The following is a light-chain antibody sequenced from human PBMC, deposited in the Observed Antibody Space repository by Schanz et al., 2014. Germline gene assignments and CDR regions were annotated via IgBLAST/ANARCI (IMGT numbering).Light chain of an antibody. J-gene: IGLJ2*01. CDR2: DVT. CDR3: SSYAGSKIQ. V-gene: IGLV2-14*03. Sequence: QSVLTQPASVSGSPGQSITISCTGTSSDIGAFNYVTWYQQHPGKAPKLIIYDVTDRPSGVSDRFSGSKSGNTASLTISGLQAEDEADYYCSSYAGSKIQIGGGTKLTVL. CDR1: SSDIGAFNY.